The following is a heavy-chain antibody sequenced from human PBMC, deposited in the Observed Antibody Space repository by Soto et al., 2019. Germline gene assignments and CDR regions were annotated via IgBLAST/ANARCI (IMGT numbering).Heavy chain of an antibody. Sequence: EVQLLESGGGLVQPGGSLRLSCAASGFTFSSYAMNWVRQAPGKGLEWVSSISGSGGSTYYADSVKGRFTISRDNSTYTLCLHMHSLRAEETAGYDCATTLVHRGPSYDYHGLDVWGHGTTVTVS. V-gene: IGHV3-23*01. CDR1: GFTFSSYA. CDR2: ISGSGGST. J-gene: IGHJ6*02. D-gene: IGHD6-13*01. CDR3: ATTLVHRGPSYDYHGLDV.